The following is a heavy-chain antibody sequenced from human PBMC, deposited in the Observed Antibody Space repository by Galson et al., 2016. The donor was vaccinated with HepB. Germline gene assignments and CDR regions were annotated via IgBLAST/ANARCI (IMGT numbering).Heavy chain of an antibody. CDR1: GDRITNVD. CDR3: ATASNDANSGLHYYFHGMDV. J-gene: IGHJ6*02. V-gene: IGHV1-24*01. CDR2: FDPEHGEI. Sequence: SVKVSCTVSGDRITNVDMFWVRQASGKGPEWMGGFDPEHGEIIYAQQFQGRVTMTEDTSTDTAYMEMSSLRSEDTAVYYCATASNDANSGLHYYFHGMDVWGQGTTVTVSS. D-gene: IGHD4/OR15-4a*01.